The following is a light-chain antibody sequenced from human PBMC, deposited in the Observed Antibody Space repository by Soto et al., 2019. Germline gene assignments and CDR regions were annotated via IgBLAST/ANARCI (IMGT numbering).Light chain of an antibody. V-gene: IGKV3-20*01. CDR1: QSVSSN. CDR3: QLYGRPIT. CDR2: GAS. J-gene: IGKJ5*01. Sequence: EIVLTQSPATLSLSPGERATLSCRASQSVSSNLAWYQQNPGQAPSLLTYGASSSAARITDRFSGSGPGTDFTLTITRLEPEDFAVYYRQLYGRPITFGQGTRLEIK.